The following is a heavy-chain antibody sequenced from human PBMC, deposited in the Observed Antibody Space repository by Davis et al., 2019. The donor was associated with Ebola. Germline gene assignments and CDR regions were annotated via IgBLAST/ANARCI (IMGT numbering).Heavy chain of an antibody. D-gene: IGHD3-3*01. V-gene: IGHV3-23*01. CDR3: AKSGLSFGVVKYHYGMDV. CDR1: GFTLRNYA. CDR2: ISGSGGST. J-gene: IGHJ6*04. Sequence: PGGSLRLSCVASGFTLRNYAMNWVRQAPGKGLEWVSAISGSGGSTYYADSVKGRFTISRDNSKKTLYLQMNSLRAEDTAVYYCAKSGLSFGVVKYHYGMDVWGKGTTVTVSS.